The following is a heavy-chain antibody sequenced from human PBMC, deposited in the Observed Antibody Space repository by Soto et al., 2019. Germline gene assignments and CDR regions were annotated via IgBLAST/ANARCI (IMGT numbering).Heavy chain of an antibody. CDR1: GYSFTSYG. J-gene: IGHJ4*02. CDR3: ERVPSTGLFDY. D-gene: IGHD4-17*01. V-gene: IGHV1-18*04. Sequence: QVQLVQSGGAVKKPAASVKVSCWASGYSFTSYGISWVRQAPGQGLEWMGWINGYNGNRNYAQNLQGRLTMTRDTSTGTVDMELRSLRSGDTAVDYCERVPSTGLFDYWGQGTLVTVSS. CDR2: INGYNGNR.